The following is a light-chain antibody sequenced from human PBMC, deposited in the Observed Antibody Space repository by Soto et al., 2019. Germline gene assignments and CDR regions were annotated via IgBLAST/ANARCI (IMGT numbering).Light chain of an antibody. Sequence: DIQMTQSPSTLSASVGDRVTITCRASQSISSWLAWYQQKPGKAPKLLIYKASSLESGVPSRFSGSGSGTEFTVTISSLQPDDFATYYCQQYNSYSPRTFGQGTKVDIK. CDR3: QQYNSYSPRT. J-gene: IGKJ1*01. CDR1: QSISSW. V-gene: IGKV1-5*03. CDR2: KAS.